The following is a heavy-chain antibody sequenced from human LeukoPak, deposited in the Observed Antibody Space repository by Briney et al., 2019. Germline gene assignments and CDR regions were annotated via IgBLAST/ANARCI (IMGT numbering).Heavy chain of an antibody. CDR3: ARDPTGASV. J-gene: IGHJ6*04. CDR1: GFSVSNNY. V-gene: IGHV3-53*01. CDR2: IYAGGST. Sequence: GGSLRLSCAASGFSVSNNYISWVRQPPGKGLQWISVIYAGGSTFYTDSVKGRFTTSRDNSKNTVYLQMDRLTPEDTAVYYCARDPTGASVWGRGTTVTVSS. D-gene: IGHD1-14*01.